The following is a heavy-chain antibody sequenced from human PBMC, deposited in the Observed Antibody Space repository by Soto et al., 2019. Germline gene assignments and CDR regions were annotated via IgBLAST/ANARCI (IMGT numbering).Heavy chain of an antibody. D-gene: IGHD1-26*01. CDR3: ASPNMVGATHGLGY. CDR1: GFTFSNYW. Sequence: EVQLVESGGGLVQPGGSLRLSCAASGFTFSNYWMHWVRQAPGKGLVWVSRLNSDGSSTIYADSVKGRFTISRDNAKNTLYRQMNSRRAEDRAVYYCASPNMVGATHGLGYGGQGPLVPVPS. V-gene: IGHV3-74*01. CDR2: LNSDGSST. J-gene: IGHJ4*02.